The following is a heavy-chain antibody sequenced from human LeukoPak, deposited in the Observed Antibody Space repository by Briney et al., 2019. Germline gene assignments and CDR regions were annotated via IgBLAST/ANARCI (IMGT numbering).Heavy chain of an antibody. CDR1: GFPFSSHW. CDR2: ISHDGSEK. J-gene: IGHJ4*02. D-gene: IGHD1-26*01. Sequence: PGGSLRLSCAASGFPFSSHWLSWFRQSPGKGLEWVAHISHDGSEKHYVDSVKGRFTISRDNSKNTLYLQMNSLRAEDTAVYYCARGTGIVGAHFDYWGQGTLVTVSS. V-gene: IGHV3-7*03. CDR3: ARGTGIVGAHFDY.